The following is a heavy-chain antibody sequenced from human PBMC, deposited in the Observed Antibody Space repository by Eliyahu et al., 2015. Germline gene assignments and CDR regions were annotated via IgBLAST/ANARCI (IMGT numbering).Heavy chain of an antibody. J-gene: IGHJ4*02. V-gene: IGHV3-23*01. CDR2: ISGNGGST. CDR3: ASHSHDFADSRFDS. D-gene: IGHD4-17*01. Sequence: QAPRKGLEWVSGISGNGGSTHYADSVKGRFTISRDNSKNTLYLQMNSLRADDTALYYCASHSHDFADSRFDSWGQGTLVTISS.